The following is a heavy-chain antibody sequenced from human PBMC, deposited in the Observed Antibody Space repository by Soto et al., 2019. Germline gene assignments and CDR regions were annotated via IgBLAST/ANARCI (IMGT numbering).Heavy chain of an antibody. CDR1: GFTFDDYA. J-gene: IGHJ4*02. Sequence: EVQLEESGGALVQPGRSQRLSCAASGFTFDDYAMYWVRQVLGKGLEWVSSISWNSGNIGYADSVKGRFTTSRDNAENSLYLRMNSLRPEDTALYYCVRSKGGYSYGTPFDYWGQGTLVTVSS. V-gene: IGHV3-9*01. D-gene: IGHD5-18*01. CDR3: VRSKGGYSYGTPFDY. CDR2: ISWNSGNI.